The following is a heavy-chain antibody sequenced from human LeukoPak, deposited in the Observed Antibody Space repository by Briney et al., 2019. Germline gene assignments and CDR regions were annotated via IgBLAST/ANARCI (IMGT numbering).Heavy chain of an antibody. V-gene: IGHV4-39*07. D-gene: IGHD1-26*01. CDR2: IHYTGTT. CDR3: ARTGGSFYFYYYMDV. Sequence: SETLSLTCTVSGGSIRSSSYNWGWIRQPPGKGLEWIGSIHYTGTTFYNPSLKSRVTISVDTSKNQFSLKLSSVTAADTAVYYCARTGGSFYFYYYMDVWSKGTTVTVSS. J-gene: IGHJ6*03. CDR1: GGSIRSSSYN.